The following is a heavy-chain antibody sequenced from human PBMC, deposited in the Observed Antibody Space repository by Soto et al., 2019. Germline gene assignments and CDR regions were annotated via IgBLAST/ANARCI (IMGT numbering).Heavy chain of an antibody. V-gene: IGHV1-2*04. CDR1: GYTFTGYY. J-gene: IGHJ6*02. Sequence: GASVKVSCKASGYTFTGYYMHWVRQAPGQGLEWMGWINPNSGGTNYAQKFQGWVTMTRDTSISTAYMELSRLRSDDTAVYYCARAWNPGEAAGTPLMDVWGQGTTVTVSS. CDR3: ARAWNPGEAAGTPLMDV. D-gene: IGHD6-13*01. CDR2: INPNSGGT.